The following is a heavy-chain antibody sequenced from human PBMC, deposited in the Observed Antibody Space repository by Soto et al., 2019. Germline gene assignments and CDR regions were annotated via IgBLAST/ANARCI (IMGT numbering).Heavy chain of an antibody. Sequence: ASVKVSCKASGYTFTTYAIHWVRQAPGQRLEWMGWINAGNGKTKYSQKFQDRVTITRDTSATTAYMELSSLTSEDTAVYYCARAGDDCSTTSCYMIDYWGQGTMVTVSS. CDR3: ARAGDDCSTTSCYMIDY. CDR1: GYTFTTYA. CDR2: INAGNGKT. D-gene: IGHD2-2*02. V-gene: IGHV1-3*01. J-gene: IGHJ4*02.